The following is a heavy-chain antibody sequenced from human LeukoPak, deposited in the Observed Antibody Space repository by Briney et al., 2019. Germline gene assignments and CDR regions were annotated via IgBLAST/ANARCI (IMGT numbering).Heavy chain of an antibody. CDR3: ARHTTSGWYQVVY. J-gene: IGHJ4*02. V-gene: IGHV4-59*08. Sequence: SETLSLTCTVSGGSISSYYWSWIRQPPGKGLEWIAYISDIGSINYNPSLKSRVTISLNMSKNQFSLKLSSVTAADTAVYYCARHTTSGWYQVVYWGQGTLVTVSS. CDR2: ISDIGSI. D-gene: IGHD6-19*01. CDR1: GGSISSYY.